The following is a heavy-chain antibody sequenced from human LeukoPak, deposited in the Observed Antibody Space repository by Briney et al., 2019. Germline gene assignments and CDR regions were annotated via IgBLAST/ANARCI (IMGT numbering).Heavy chain of an antibody. Sequence: GGSPRLSCAASGFTFSNYWMHWVRQVPGKGLVWVSRINTGGSSTTYADSVKGRFTISRDNAKNTLYLHMNSLRVEDTAVYYCARSNQADDYWGQGTLVTVSS. CDR2: INTGGSST. CDR3: ARSNQADDY. J-gene: IGHJ4*02. CDR1: GFTFSNYW. D-gene: IGHD4-11*01. V-gene: IGHV3-74*01.